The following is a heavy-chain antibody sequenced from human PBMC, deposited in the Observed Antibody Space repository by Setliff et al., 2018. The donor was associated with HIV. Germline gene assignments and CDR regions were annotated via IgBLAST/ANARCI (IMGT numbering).Heavy chain of an antibody. Sequence: LSLTCTVSGGSISTYYWSWIRQPPGKGLEWIGSIYFTGSSDNNPSLKSRVTLSVDTSKHQFSLKLSSVTAADTAVYYCATLDHSGGNFLAYWGQGSLVTVSS. CDR3: ATLDHSGGNFLAY. CDR1: GGSISTYY. J-gene: IGHJ4*02. V-gene: IGHV4-59*01. CDR2: IYFTGSS. D-gene: IGHD2-21*02.